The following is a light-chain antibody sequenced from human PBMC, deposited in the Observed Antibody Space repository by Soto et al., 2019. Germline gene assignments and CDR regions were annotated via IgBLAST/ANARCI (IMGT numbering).Light chain of an antibody. Sequence: QSVLTQPASVSGSPGQSITISCTGTSSDVGGYNYVSWYQQHPGKAPKFMIYDVSNRPSGVSNRFSGSKSGNTASLTISGLQAEDVADYYCSSYTTSNPRQIVFGTGTNVTVL. CDR1: SSDVGGYNY. J-gene: IGLJ1*01. CDR3: SSYTTSNPRQIV. CDR2: DVS. V-gene: IGLV2-14*01.